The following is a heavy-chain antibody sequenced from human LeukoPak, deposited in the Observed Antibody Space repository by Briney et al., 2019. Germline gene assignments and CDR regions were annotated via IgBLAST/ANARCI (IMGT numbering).Heavy chain of an antibody. V-gene: IGHV4-59*01. CDR3: ARGQWLPVYDF. CDR1: GGSISSYY. CDR2: IFHSGST. J-gene: IGHJ4*02. D-gene: IGHD3-22*01. Sequence: SETLSLTCAVSGGSISSYYWNWIRQPPGRGLEWIGCIFHSGSTNYNPSLKSRVTISLDTSKNQFSLKLSSVTAADTAVYYCARGQWLPVYDFWGQGILVTVSS.